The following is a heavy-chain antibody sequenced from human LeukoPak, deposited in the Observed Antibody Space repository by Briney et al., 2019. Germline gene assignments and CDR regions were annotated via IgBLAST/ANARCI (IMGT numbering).Heavy chain of an antibody. CDR2: ISYDGSNK. D-gene: IGHD2-8*01. Sequence: GGSLRLSCAASGFTFSSYAMHWVRQAPGKGLEWVVVISYDGSNKYYADSVKGRFTISRDNSKNTLYLQMNSLRAEDTAVYYCARDVSAGLDYWGQGTLVTVSS. J-gene: IGHJ4*02. V-gene: IGHV3-30*04. CDR1: GFTFSSYA. CDR3: ARDVSAGLDY.